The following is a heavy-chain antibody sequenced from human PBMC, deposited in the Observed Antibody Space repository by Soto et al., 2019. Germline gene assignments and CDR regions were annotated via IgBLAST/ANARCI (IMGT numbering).Heavy chain of an antibody. CDR2: ISYDGSNK. CDR1: GFTFSSYG. D-gene: IGHD2-21*02. J-gene: IGHJ4*02. V-gene: IGHV3-30*18. Sequence: HPGGSLRLSCAASGFTFSSYGMHWVRQAPGKGLEWVAVISYDGSNKYYADSVKGRFTISRDNSKNTLYLQMNSLRAEDTAVYYCAKDRRIVVTAIIDYWGQGTLVTVSS. CDR3: AKDRRIVVTAIIDY.